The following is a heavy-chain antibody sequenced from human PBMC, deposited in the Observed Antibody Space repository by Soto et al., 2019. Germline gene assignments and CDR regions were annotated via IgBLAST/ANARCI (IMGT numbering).Heavy chain of an antibody. D-gene: IGHD1-26*01. V-gene: IGHV3-73*02. CDR3: TKYSGTSSAPAA. J-gene: IGHJ5*02. CDR1: GFSFSDSA. CDR2: IGSKGQNYAT. Sequence: EGQLVESGGGLVQPGGSLKLSCAASGFSFSDSAMHWVRQASGKGLEWVGRIGSKGQNYATTYAASVKGRFIISTDESKNTAHLQMNSLKTEDTAVYYCTKYSGTSSAPAALGQGTLVTVSS.